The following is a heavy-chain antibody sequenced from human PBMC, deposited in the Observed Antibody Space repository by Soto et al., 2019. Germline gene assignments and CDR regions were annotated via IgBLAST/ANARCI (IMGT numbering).Heavy chain of an antibody. Sequence: RRLSCAASGFTFSEHHMSWIRQAPGKGLEWVSYIDPSSSYTEYADSVKGRFTISRDNAKTSLYLQMNSLRAEDTAVYFCATGGGYYYFDIWGRGTLVTVSS. CDR1: GFTFSEHH. CDR3: ATGGGYYYFDI. J-gene: IGHJ4*02. V-gene: IGHV3-11*06. CDR2: IDPSSSYT. D-gene: IGHD1-26*01.